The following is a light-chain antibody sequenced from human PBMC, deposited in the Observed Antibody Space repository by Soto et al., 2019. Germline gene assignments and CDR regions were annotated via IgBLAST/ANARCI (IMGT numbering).Light chain of an antibody. CDR2: AAS. CDR1: QGISNY. J-gene: IGKJ1*01. V-gene: IGKV1-27*01. Sequence: DIQMTQSPSPLSASVRGTVTITCRASQGISNYLAWCQQKLGKVPKLLTYAASTLQSGVPCRFSGIGSVTDLTLTISCLQTEGVASFYCQKYNSAPRTFGQGTKVEIK. CDR3: QKYNSAPRT.